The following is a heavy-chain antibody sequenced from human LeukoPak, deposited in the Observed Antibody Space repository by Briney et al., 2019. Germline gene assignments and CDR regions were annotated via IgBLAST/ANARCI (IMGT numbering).Heavy chain of an antibody. CDR3: AGAYYDSSGYYLVH. D-gene: IGHD3-22*01. CDR2: IYYSGST. CDR1: GGSITNYY. Sequence: PSETLSLTCTASGGSITNYYWSWIRQPPGKGLEWIGYIYYSGSTNYNPSLKSRVTISVDTSKTQFSLKLSSVTAADTAVYYCAGAYYDSSGYYLVHWGQGTLVTVSS. J-gene: IGHJ4*02. V-gene: IGHV4-59*01.